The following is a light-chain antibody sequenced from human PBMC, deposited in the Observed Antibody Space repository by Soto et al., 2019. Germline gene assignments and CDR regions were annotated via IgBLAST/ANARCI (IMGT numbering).Light chain of an antibody. CDR3: SSYTSSSAHA. Sequence: QSALNQPASASGSPAQSSTISCTGTGSDVGSYNYVSWYQQQSGKAPKLMIHEVSNRPSGVSNRFSGSKSGNTASLTISGLQAEDEGDCYCSSYTSSSAHASGIRTKVTVL. J-gene: IGLJ1*01. CDR2: EVS. V-gene: IGLV2-14*01. CDR1: GSDVGSYNY.